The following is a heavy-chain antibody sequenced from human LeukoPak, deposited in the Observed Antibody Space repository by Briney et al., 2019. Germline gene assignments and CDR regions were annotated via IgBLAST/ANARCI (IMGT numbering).Heavy chain of an antibody. CDR2: IYYSGST. V-gene: IGHV4-30-4*08. D-gene: IGHD3-22*01. CDR3: ARDPDLSPGYYFEGFDI. J-gene: IGHJ3*02. CDR1: GVSISSGDYY. Sequence: SQTLSLTCTVSGVSISSGDYYWSWIRQPPGKGLEWIGYIYYSGSTYYNPSLKSRVTISVDTSKNQFSLKLSSVTAADTAVYYCARDPDLSPGYYFEGFDIWGQRTMVTVSS.